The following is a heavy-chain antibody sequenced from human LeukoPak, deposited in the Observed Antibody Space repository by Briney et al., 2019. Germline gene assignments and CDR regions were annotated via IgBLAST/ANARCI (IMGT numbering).Heavy chain of an antibody. V-gene: IGHV3-66*01. CDR2: MSSGGTT. Sequence: PGGSLRLSCAASGFTFRSYAMTWVRQAPGKGLEWVSIMSSGGTTSCADSVKGRFTISRDNSRNTLYLQKNSLRAEDTAVYYCATRGAPGYYYGMDVWGQGTTVTVSS. J-gene: IGHJ6*02. D-gene: IGHD1-26*01. CDR3: ATRGAPGYYYGMDV. CDR1: GFTFRSYA.